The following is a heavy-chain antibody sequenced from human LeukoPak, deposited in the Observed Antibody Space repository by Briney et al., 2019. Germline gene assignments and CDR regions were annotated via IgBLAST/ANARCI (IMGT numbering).Heavy chain of an antibody. J-gene: IGHJ4*02. CDR3: AHSKRHFSSPSLDY. Sequence: SGPTLVNPTQTLTLTCTFSGFSLATRGGGVGWIRQPPGKALEWLSLIYWDDDKRYSPSLKTRLTITKDTSKNQVVLTVTNMDPVDTATYYCAHSKRHFSSPSLDYWGPGTLVTVSS. CDR2: IYWDDDK. V-gene: IGHV2-5*02. D-gene: IGHD2-2*01. CDR1: GFSLATRGGG.